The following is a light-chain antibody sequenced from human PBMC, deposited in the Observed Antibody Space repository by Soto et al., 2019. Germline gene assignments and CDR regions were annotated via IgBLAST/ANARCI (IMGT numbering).Light chain of an antibody. J-gene: IGLJ2*01. V-gene: IGLV1-51*01. Sequence: QSVLTQPPSGSTAPGQKVTISCSGSSSNIGNNYVSWYQQLPGTAPKLLIYDNNKRPSGIPDRFSGSKSGTSATLGITGLQTGDEADYYCGTWDSSLSAGVFGGGTKLTLL. CDR3: GTWDSSLSAGV. CDR1: SSNIGNNY. CDR2: DNN.